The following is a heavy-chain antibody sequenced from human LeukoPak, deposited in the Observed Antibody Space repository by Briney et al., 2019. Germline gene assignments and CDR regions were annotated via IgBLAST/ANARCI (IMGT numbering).Heavy chain of an antibody. J-gene: IGHJ4*02. V-gene: IGHV3-23*01. CDR3: AKENSYDYVWGSYPADY. CDR2: ISGSGGST. Sequence: PGGSLRLSCAASGFTFSSYAMSWVRQAPGKGLEWVSAISGSGGSTYYADSVKGRFTISRDNSKNTLYLQMNSLRAEDTAVYYCAKENSYDYVWGSYPADYWGQGTLVTVSS. D-gene: IGHD3-16*02. CDR1: GFTFSSYA.